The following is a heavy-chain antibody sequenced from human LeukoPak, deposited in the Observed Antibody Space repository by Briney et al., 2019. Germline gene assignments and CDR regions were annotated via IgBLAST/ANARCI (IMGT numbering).Heavy chain of an antibody. CDR3: ARGYDSSGYYYFDY. Sequence: GGSLRLSCAASGFTFSSYAMHWVRQAPGKGLEYVSAISSNGGSTYYANSVKGRFTISRDNSKNTLYLQMGSLRSEDTAVYYCARGYDSSGYYYFDYWGQGTLVTVSS. CDR1: GFTFSSYA. J-gene: IGHJ4*02. CDR2: ISSNGGST. V-gene: IGHV3-64*01. D-gene: IGHD3-22*01.